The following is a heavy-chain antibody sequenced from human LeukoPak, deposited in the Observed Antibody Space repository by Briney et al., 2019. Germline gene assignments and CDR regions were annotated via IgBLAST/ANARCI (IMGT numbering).Heavy chain of an antibody. D-gene: IGHD3-10*01. CDR2: INPSGGST. CDR1: GYTFTSYY. CDR3: ARDLVRGGLLWFGPEYYYYGMDV. V-gene: IGHV1-46*01. J-gene: IGHJ6*02. Sequence: ASVKVSCKASGYTFTSYYMHWVRQAPGQGLEWMGIINPSGGSTSYAQKFQGRVTMTRDTSTSTVYMELSSLRSEDTAVYYCARDLVRGGLLWFGPEYYYYGMDVWGQGTTVTVSS.